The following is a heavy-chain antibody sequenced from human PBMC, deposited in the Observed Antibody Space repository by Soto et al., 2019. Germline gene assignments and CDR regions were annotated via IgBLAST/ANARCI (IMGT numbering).Heavy chain of an antibody. D-gene: IGHD6-6*01. CDR2: MSYAGTYK. V-gene: IGHV3-30*18. CDR1: GFTFSDYG. CDR3: AKEMYPRTVLDSSSPWGDY. Sequence: GGSLRLSGAVSGFTFSDYGMHWVRQAPGKALEWVAVMSYAGTYKYYADSVKGRFTISRDLSGNTLFLQMNSLRLEDTAVYFCAKEMYPRTVLDSSSPWGDYWGQGTLVTVSS. J-gene: IGHJ4*02.